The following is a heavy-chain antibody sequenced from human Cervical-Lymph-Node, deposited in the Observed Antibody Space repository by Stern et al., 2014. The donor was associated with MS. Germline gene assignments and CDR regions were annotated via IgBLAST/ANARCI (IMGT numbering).Heavy chain of an antibody. D-gene: IGHD3-3*01. CDR2: IDWDDDK. CDR3: ARTRRVLRFLEWSYYYYGMDV. Sequence: QVTLRESGPALVKPTQTLTLTCTFSGFSLSTSGMCVSWIRQPPGKALEWLALIDWDDDKYYSTSLKTRLTIYKDTSKNHVVLTMTNMDPVDTATYYCARTRRVLRFLEWSYYYYGMDVWGQGTTVTVSS. J-gene: IGHJ6*02. CDR1: GFSLSTSGMC. V-gene: IGHV2-70*01.